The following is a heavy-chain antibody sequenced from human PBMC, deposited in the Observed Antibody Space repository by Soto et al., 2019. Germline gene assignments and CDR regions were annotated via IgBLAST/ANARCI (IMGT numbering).Heavy chain of an antibody. CDR2: IYPGDSDT. CDR3: ARWGIAAAGTFYYYGMDA. CDR1: GYSFTSYW. V-gene: IGHV5-51*01. J-gene: IGHJ6*02. Sequence: PGESLKISCKGSGYSFTSYWIGWVRQMPGKGLEWMGIIYPGDSDTRYSPSFQGQVTISADKSISTAYLQWSSLKASDTAMYYCARWGIAAAGTFYYYGMDAWGQGTTVTVSS. D-gene: IGHD6-13*01.